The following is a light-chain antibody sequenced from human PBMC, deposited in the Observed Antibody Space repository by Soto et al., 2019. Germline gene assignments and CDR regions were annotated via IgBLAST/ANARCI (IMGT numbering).Light chain of an antibody. Sequence: EIVLTQSPGTLSLSPGERATLSCRASQSVSNNYLAWYQQKPGQAPRLLIYGASNGATGIPDRLSGSGSGTDFTLTISSLEPEDFAVDYGQQRSDWPLTFGGGTKVDIK. CDR1: QSVSNNY. V-gene: IGKV3D-20*02. CDR2: GAS. CDR3: QQRSDWPLT. J-gene: IGKJ4*01.